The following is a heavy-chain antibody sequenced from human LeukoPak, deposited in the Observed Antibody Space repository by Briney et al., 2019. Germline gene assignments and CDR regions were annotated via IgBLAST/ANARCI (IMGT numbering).Heavy chain of an antibody. CDR3: ARGATVTTPFDY. V-gene: IGHV4-59*01. CDR2: IYYSGST. D-gene: IGHD4-17*01. CDR1: GGSISSYY. Sequence: PSETLSLTCTVSGGSISSYYWSWIRQPPGKGLEWIGYIYYSGSTNYNPSLKSRVTISVDTSKNQFSLKLSSVTAVDTAVYYCARGATVTTPFDYWGQGTLVTVSS. J-gene: IGHJ4*02.